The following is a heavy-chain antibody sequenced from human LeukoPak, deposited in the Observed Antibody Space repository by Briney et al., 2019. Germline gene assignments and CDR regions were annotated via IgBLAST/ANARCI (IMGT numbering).Heavy chain of an antibody. D-gene: IGHD4-11*01. J-gene: IGHJ5*01. Sequence: GGSLRLSCAASGFTFSSYAMDWVRQAPGRGLEWVSAINGRGDRTYYADSVKGQFTISRDNSKNTLFLQMNSLRAEYTAVYHCANDLHDYGNYVGWFDSWGQGTLVTVSS. CDR3: ANDLHDYGNYVGWFDS. V-gene: IGHV3-23*01. CDR1: GFTFSSYA. CDR2: INGRGDRT.